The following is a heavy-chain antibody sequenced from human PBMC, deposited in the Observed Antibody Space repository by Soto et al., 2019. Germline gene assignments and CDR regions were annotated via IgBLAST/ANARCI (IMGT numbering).Heavy chain of an antibody. V-gene: IGHV3-7*05. CDR3: ARVRSTTVTNNPLYFDY. D-gene: IGHD4-17*01. Sequence: GGSLRLSCAASGFTFSSYWMSWVRQAPGKGLEWVANIKQDGSEKYYVDSVKGRFTISRDNAKNSLYLQMNSLRAEDTAVYYCARVRSTTVTNNPLYFDYWGQGTLVTVSS. CDR1: GFTFSSYW. CDR2: IKQDGSEK. J-gene: IGHJ4*02.